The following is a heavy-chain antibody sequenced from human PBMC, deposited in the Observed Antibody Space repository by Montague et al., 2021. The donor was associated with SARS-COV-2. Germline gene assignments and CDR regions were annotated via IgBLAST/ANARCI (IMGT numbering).Heavy chain of an antibody. CDR1: GGSFSGYY. CDR2: SNDSGRT. CDR3: ARGCCSGSGCCYNYGMDI. J-gene: IGHJ6*02. D-gene: IGHD2-15*01. V-gene: IGHV4-34*01. Sequence: SETLSLTCAVSGGSFSGYYWSWIRQPPGRGLEWIGESNDSGRTNYNPSLKGRVTISVDTSKNQFSLRLSSVTAADTAVYDCARGCCSGSGCCYNYGMDIWGQGTTVTVSS.